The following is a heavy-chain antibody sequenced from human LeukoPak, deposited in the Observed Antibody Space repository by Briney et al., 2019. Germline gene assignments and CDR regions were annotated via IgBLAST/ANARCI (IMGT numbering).Heavy chain of an antibody. CDR3: ARGGLAYCGGDCPSDAFDI. D-gene: IGHD2-21*02. V-gene: IGHV4-59*01. CDR2: IYYSGST. J-gene: IGHJ3*02. Sequence: SETLSLTCTVSGGSICSYYWSWIRQPPGKGLEWIGYIYYSGSTNYNPSLKSRVTISVDTSKNQFSLKLSSVTAADTAVYYCARGGLAYCGGDCPSDAFDIWGQGTMVTVSS. CDR1: GGSICSYY.